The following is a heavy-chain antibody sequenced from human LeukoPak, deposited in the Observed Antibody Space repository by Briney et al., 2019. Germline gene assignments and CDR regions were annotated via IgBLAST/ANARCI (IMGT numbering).Heavy chain of an antibody. CDR1: GFTFSSQA. J-gene: IGHJ4*02. Sequence: GGSLRLSCAASGFTFSSQAMSWVRQAPGEGLEWVSSISGSDGSTNYADSVKGRFTISRDNSKNTLYLQMNSLRAEDTAVYYCAKRRFESWIQLWLPDYWGQGTLVAVSS. CDR2: ISGSDGST. V-gene: IGHV3-23*01. CDR3: AKRRFESWIQLWLPDY. D-gene: IGHD5-18*01.